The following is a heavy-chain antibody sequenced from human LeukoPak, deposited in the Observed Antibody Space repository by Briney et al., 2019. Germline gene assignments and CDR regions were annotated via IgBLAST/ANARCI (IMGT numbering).Heavy chain of an antibody. D-gene: IGHD5-12*01. CDR2: ISSSSSSYI. J-gene: IGHJ6*03. CDR3: ARKRTLVATIPPEKKKKNYYMDV. V-gene: IGHV3-21*01. Sequence: GGSLRLSCAASGFTFMTYSMNWVRQAPGKGLEWVSSISSSSSSYIYYADSVKGRFTISRDNAKNSLYLQMNSLRAEDTAVYYCARKRTLVATIPPEKKKKNYYMDVWGKGTTVTVSS. CDR1: GFTFMTYS.